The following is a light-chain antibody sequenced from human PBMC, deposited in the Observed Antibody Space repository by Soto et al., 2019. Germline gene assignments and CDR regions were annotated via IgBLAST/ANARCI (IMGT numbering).Light chain of an antibody. Sequence: QSVLTQPPSESGTPGQRVTISCSGSRSNIGSNYVSWHQQFPGTAPKLLIHRNNQRPSGVPDRFSGSKSGTSASLAISGLRSEDEADYYCAVWDDSLSGRVFGGGTKLTVL. CDR1: RSNIGSNY. J-gene: IGLJ3*02. V-gene: IGLV1-47*01. CDR2: RNN. CDR3: AVWDDSLSGRV.